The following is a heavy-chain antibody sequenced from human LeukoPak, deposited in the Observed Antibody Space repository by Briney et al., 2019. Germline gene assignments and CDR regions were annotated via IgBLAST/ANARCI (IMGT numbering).Heavy chain of an antibody. CDR3: SKKSSGLYPFDY. D-gene: IGHD3-16*02. CDR1: GFTFSDYY. V-gene: IGHV3-11*03. J-gene: IGHJ4*02. Sequence: PGGSLRLSCAASGFTFSDYYMSWIRQAPGKGLEWVSGITSSGGDTAYADSVKGRFTISRDNSKNIVYLQMNSLRVDDTAVYYCSKKSSGLYPFDYWGMGTLVTVSS. CDR2: ITSSGGDT.